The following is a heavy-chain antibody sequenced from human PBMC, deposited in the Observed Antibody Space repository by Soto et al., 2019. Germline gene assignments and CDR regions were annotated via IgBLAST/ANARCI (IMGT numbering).Heavy chain of an antibody. V-gene: IGHV5-10-1*01. CDR3: ARQIYDSDTGPNFQYYFDS. CDR2: IDPSDSQT. J-gene: IGHJ4*02. CDR1: GYSFAGYW. Sequence: EESLKISCNGSGYSFAGYWITWVRQKPWKGLEWMGRIDPSDSQTYYSPSFRGHVTISVTKSITTVFLQWSSLRASDTAMYYCARQIYDSDTGPNFQYYFDSWGQGTPVTVSS. D-gene: IGHD3-22*01.